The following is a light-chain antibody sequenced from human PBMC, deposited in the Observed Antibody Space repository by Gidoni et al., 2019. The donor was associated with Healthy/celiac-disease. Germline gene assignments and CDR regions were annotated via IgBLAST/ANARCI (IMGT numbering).Light chain of an antibody. CDR1: GSNLGNNY. V-gene: IGLV1-51*01. CDR2: DNN. Sequence: QSVLTQPPSVSAAPGQKVPISCSGSGSNLGNNYVSWYQQLPGTAPKLLIYDNNKRPSGIPDRFSGSKSGTSATLGITGLQTGDEADYYCGTWDSILSAVVFGGGTKLTVL. J-gene: IGLJ2*01. CDR3: GTWDSILSAVV.